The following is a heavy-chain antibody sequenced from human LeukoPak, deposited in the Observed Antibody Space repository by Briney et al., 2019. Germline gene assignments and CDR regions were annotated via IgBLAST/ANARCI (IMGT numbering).Heavy chain of an antibody. CDR2: MYYSGST. V-gene: IGHV4-30-4*08. Sequence: PSETLSLTCTVSGGSISSSSYYWGWIRQPPGKGLEWVGYMYYSGSTYYNPSLKSRVTISVDTSKNQFSLQLSSVTAADTAVYYCARPYYYDSRIDPWGQGTLVTVSS. J-gene: IGHJ5*02. CDR3: ARPYYYDSRIDP. D-gene: IGHD3-22*01. CDR1: GGSISSSSYY.